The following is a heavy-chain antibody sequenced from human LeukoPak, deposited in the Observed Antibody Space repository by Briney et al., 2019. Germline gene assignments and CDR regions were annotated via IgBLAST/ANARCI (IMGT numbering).Heavy chain of an antibody. V-gene: IGHV3-21*01. CDR2: ISSSSSYI. Sequence: GGSLRLSCAASGFTFSSYSMNWVRQAPGKGLEWASSISSSSSYIYYADSVKGRFTISRDNAKNSLYLQMNSLRAEDTAVYYCARDNGRYFDWLLEGYYFDYWGQGTLVTVSS. D-gene: IGHD3-9*01. CDR3: ARDNGRYFDWLLEGYYFDY. J-gene: IGHJ4*02. CDR1: GFTFSSYS.